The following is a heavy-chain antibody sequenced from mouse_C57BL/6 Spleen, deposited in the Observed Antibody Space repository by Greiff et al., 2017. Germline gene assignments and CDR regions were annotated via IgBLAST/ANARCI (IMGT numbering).Heavy chain of an antibody. CDR1: GYTFTSYW. D-gene: IGHD2-5*01. CDR2: INPSNGGT. J-gene: IGHJ1*03. CDR3: ARSGSNGGYFDV. Sequence: QVQLQQPGTELVKPGASVKLSCKASGYTFTSYWMHWVKQRPGQGLEWIGNINPSNGGTNYNEKFKSKATLTVDKSSSTAYMQLSRLTSEDSAVYYCARSGSNGGYFDVWGTGTTVTVSS. V-gene: IGHV1-53*01.